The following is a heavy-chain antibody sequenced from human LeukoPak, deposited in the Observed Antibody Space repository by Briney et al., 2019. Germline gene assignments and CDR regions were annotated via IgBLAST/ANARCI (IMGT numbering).Heavy chain of an antibody. CDR3: TRIPTRIAAAGPFDY. D-gene: IGHD6-13*01. CDR2: IKSKTDGGTT. Sequence: GGSLRLSCAASGFTFSNAWMSWVRQAPGKGLEWVGRIKSKTDGGTTDYAAPVKGRFTISRDDSKNTLYLQMNSLRAEDTAVYYCTRIPTRIAAAGPFDYWGQGTLVTVSS. J-gene: IGHJ4*02. V-gene: IGHV3-15*01. CDR1: GFTFSNAW.